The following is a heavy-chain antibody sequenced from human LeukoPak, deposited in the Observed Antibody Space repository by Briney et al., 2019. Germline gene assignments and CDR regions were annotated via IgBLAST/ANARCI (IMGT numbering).Heavy chain of an antibody. CDR1: GFSVTSNS. CDR2: MSTGDEI. CDR3: ATSQGPGNHWFDP. Sequence: GGSLRLSCAASGFSVTSNSMNWVRQAPGKGLEWVSVMSTGDEIHYAESVKGRFTISRDSSTNTLSLHMNFLRVEDTAVYYCATSQGPGNHWFDPWGQGTLVTVSS. J-gene: IGHJ5*02. V-gene: IGHV3-53*01.